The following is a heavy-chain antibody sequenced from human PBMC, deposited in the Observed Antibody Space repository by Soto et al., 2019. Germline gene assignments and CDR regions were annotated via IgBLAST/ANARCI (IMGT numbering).Heavy chain of an antibody. CDR2: ILPKFGKT. J-gene: IGHJ6*02. CDR1: GGTFSDSG. V-gene: IGHV1-69*06. D-gene: IGHD1-7*01. CDR3: ARVTELGTGYAMDV. Sequence: QVRLAQSGTEVKKPGSSVKVSCKASGGTFSDSGVTWVRQAPRPGLEWVGAILPKFGKTNYAQKFQGRVAIIADKSPDTVFLEVSRLKSDDTAVYFCARVTELGTGYAMDVWGQGTTVIVSS.